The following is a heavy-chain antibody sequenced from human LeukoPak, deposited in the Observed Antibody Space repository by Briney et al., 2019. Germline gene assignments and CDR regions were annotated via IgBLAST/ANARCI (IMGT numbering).Heavy chain of an antibody. Sequence: PSETLSLTCTVSGGSISSGSYYWSWIRQPAGKGLEWIGRIYTSGSTNYNPSLKSRVTISVDTSKNQFSLKLSSVTAADTAVYYCARENANYYDSSGYATLFDYWGQGTLVTVSS. J-gene: IGHJ4*02. CDR1: GGSISSGSYY. D-gene: IGHD3-22*01. CDR3: ARENANYYDSSGYATLFDY. CDR2: IYTSGST. V-gene: IGHV4-61*02.